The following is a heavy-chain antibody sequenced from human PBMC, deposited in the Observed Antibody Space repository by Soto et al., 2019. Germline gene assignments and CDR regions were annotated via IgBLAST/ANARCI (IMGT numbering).Heavy chain of an antibody. J-gene: IGHJ4*02. CDR2: ISYDGSKK. CDR1: GFNLSSSA. V-gene: IGHV3-30-3*01. CDR3: TRDRCSGTSCYFRY. Sequence: GGSLRLSCAASGFNLSSSAMNWVRQAPGKGLEWLSVISYDGSKKYYADSVKGRFTISRDDSKDTLYLQMHSLRADDTAVYYCTRDRCSGTSCYFRYWGQGTLVTVSS. D-gene: IGHD2-2*01.